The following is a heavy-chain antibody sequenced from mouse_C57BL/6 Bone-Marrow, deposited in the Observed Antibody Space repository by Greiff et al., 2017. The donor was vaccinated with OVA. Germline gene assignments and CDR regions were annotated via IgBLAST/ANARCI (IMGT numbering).Heavy chain of an antibody. D-gene: IGHD1-1*02. J-gene: IGHJ1*03. CDR2: IRDGGSYT. CDR1: GFPFISFA. Sequence: VQRVGSGGGLVKPGGSLKPPFPAPGFPFISFAIPWGRQTPEKRLEWVATIRDGGSYTYYPDNVKGRFTISRDNAKNNLYLQMSHLKSEDTAMYYCARDMGYFDVWGTGTTVTVSS. CDR3: ARDMGYFDV. V-gene: IGHV5-4*01.